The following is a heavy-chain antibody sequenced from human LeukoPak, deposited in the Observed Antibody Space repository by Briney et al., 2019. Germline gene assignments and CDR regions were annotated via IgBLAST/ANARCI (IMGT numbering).Heavy chain of an antibody. Sequence: ASVKVSCKASGYTFTSYGINWVRQATGQGLEWMGWMNPNSGNTGYAQKFQGRVTMTRNTSISTAYMELSSLRSEDTAVYYCARVRSRGTIFGVVISTNYYYYMDVWGKGTTVTVSS. CDR2: MNPNSGNT. CDR1: GYTFTSYG. J-gene: IGHJ6*03. V-gene: IGHV1-8*01. D-gene: IGHD3-3*01. CDR3: ARVRSRGTIFGVVISTNYYYYMDV.